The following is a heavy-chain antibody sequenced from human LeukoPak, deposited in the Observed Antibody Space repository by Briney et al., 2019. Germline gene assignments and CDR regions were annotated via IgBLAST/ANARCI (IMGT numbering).Heavy chain of an antibody. CDR1: GFTFSSYW. CDR2: INTDGSGT. Sequence: GGSLRLSCAASGFTFSSYWMHWVRQAPGKGLGWVSRINTDGSGTGYADSVKGRFTFSRDHAKNTLYLQMNSLRAEDTAVYYCGRDQAAADVNWGQGTLVTVSS. V-gene: IGHV3-74*01. CDR3: GRDQAAADVN. J-gene: IGHJ4*02. D-gene: IGHD6-13*01.